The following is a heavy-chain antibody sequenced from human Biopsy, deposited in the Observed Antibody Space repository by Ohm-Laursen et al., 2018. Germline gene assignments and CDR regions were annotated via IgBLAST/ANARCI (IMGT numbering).Heavy chain of an antibody. Sequence: SLRLSCTASGFMFSASWMSWVRQAPGKGLEWVANINPDGSVKYFADSVKDRFTISRDNSKNTLYLQMNNLSAEDTAVYYCARSTYYYESSGTRRGLDIWGQGTMVTVSS. V-gene: IGHV3-7*03. CDR3: ARSTYYYESSGTRRGLDI. CDR2: INPDGSVK. D-gene: IGHD3-22*01. CDR1: GFMFSASW. J-gene: IGHJ3*02.